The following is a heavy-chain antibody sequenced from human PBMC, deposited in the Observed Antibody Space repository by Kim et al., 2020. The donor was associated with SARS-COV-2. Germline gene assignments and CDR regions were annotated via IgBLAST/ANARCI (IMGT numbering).Heavy chain of an antibody. CDR3: AKFQYSSGWYYYYGMDV. D-gene: IGHD6-19*01. CDR1: GFTFSSYG. CDR2: ISYDGSNK. Sequence: GGSLRLSCAASGFTFSSYGMHWVRQAPGKGLEWVAVISYDGSNKYYADSVKGRFTISRDNSKNTLYLQMNSLRAEDTAVYYCAKFQYSSGWYYYYGMDVWGQGTTVTVSS. J-gene: IGHJ6*02. V-gene: IGHV3-30*18.